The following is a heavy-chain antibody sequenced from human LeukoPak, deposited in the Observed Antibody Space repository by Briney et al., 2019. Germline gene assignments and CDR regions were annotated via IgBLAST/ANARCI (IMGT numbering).Heavy chain of an antibody. CDR3: AKDPGGWSLNWFDP. D-gene: IGHD6-19*01. CDR1: GFTFNNYG. J-gene: IGHJ5*02. V-gene: IGHV3-30*18. CDR2: ISYDGRNI. Sequence: PGKSLRLSCAASGFTFNNYGMHWVRQAPGKGLEWVAVISYDGRNIHYPDSVKGRFTISRDNSKNTLYLQMNSLRAEDTAVYYCAKDPGGWSLNWFDPWGQGTLVTVSS.